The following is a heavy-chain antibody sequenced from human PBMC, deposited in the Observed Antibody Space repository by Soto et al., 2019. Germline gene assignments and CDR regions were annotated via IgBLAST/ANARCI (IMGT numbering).Heavy chain of an antibody. V-gene: IGHV3-7*03. Sequence: GGSLRLSCAASGFTFSSYWMSWVRQAPGKGLEWVANIKQDGSEKYYVDYVKGRFTISRDNAKNSLYLQMNSLRAEDSAVYYCARDATYSSGWYYFDYWGQVALVTVSS. D-gene: IGHD6-19*01. CDR2: IKQDGSEK. J-gene: IGHJ4*02. CDR3: ARDATYSSGWYYFDY. CDR1: GFTFSSYW.